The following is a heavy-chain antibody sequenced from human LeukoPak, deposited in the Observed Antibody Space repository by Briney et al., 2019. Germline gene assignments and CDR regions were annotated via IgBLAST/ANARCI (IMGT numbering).Heavy chain of an antibody. CDR2: ISYDGSNK. CDR1: GFIVSSNY. CDR3: ARDPDP. J-gene: IGHJ5*02. V-gene: IGHV3-30-3*01. Sequence: GGSLRLSCAASGFIVSSNYMSWVRQAPGKGLEWVAVISYDGSNKYYADSVKGRFTISRDNSKNTLYLQMNSLRAEDTAVYYCARDPDPWGQGTLVTVSS.